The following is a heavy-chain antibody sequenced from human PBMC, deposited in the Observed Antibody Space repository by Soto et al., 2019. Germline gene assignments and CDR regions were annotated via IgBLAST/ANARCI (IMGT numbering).Heavy chain of an antibody. CDR1: GYSFVNYW. D-gene: IGHD6-13*01. CDR2: VYPGDSDT. V-gene: IGHV5-51*01. Sequence: EVQLVQSESEVKKPGESLKISCKVSGYSFVNYWIGWVRQMPGKGLEWMGNVYPGDSDTDYSPSFHGHVTISADKSITTTYLQWSSLQASDTAIYYCARQSRSSSAFDLWGQGTLVIVSS. J-gene: IGHJ4*02. CDR3: ARQSRSSSAFDL.